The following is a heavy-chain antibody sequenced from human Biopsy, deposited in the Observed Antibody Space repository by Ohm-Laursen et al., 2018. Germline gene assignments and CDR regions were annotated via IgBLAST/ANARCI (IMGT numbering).Heavy chain of an antibody. CDR3: ARGSNEYGGLYFPH. V-gene: IGHV4-59*02. CDR2: IYYSVMT. Sequence: TLSLTCTVSGDSVTKYYWSWIRQPPGKGLEWIGHIYYSVMTNYNPSLQSRVSISVDTSRNQVSLTLSSVTAADTAVNYCARGSNEYGGLYFPHWGQGTLVTVSS. D-gene: IGHD4-23*01. CDR1: GDSVTKYY. J-gene: IGHJ1*01.